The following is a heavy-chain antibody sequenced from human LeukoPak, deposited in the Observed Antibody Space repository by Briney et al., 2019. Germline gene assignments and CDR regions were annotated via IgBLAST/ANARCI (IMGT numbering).Heavy chain of an antibody. CDR2: SYPGDSDT. D-gene: IGHD6-13*01. CDR1: GYSFTSYW. J-gene: IGHJ5*02. Sequence: GDSLKISGKGSGYSFTSYWIGWVRQMPGKGLDGMGISYPGDSDTRYSPSFQGQVTISADKSISTAYLQWSSLKASDTAMYYCARRSSSWYGNAFDPWGQGTLVTVSS. V-gene: IGHV5-51*01. CDR3: ARRSSSWYGNAFDP.